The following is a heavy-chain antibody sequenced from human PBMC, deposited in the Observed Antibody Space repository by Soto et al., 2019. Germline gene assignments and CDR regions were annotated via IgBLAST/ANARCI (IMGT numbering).Heavy chain of an antibody. CDR2: INGDGSVT. V-gene: IGHV3-74*01. J-gene: IGHJ4*02. Sequence: EVQLVESGGGLVQPGGSLRLSCTASGFTFSGFWMHWVRQAPGKGLVWVSRINGDGSVTNYADSVKGRFTSSRDNAKNTLYLQMNSLRVEDTAVYYCVRVKATSGWGAFDYWCQGTLVTVST. D-gene: IGHD6-19*01. CDR1: GFTFSGFW. CDR3: VRVKATSGWGAFDY.